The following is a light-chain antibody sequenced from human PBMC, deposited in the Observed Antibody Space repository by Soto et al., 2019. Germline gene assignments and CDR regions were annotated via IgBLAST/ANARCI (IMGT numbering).Light chain of an antibody. Sequence: EIVMTQSPATLSVSPGERVTLSCRASQSVRSDLAWYQQKPGQAPRLLISGASTRATGIPARFSGSGSGTEFTLTISSLQSEDFAVYFCQQYNNWPRTVGQGTKVEI. CDR3: QQYNNWPRT. CDR1: QSVRSD. V-gene: IGKV3-15*01. J-gene: IGKJ2*01. CDR2: GAS.